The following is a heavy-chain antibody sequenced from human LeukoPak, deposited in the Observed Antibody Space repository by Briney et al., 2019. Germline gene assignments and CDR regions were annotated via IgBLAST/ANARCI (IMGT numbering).Heavy chain of an antibody. CDR1: GYTFTSYD. CDR3: ARDNGNYYDSSGYSCQH. CDR2: MNPNSGNT. Sequence: ASVKVSCKASGYTFTSYDINWVRQATGQGLGWMGWMNPNSGNTGYAQKFQGRVTMTRNTSISTAYMELSSLRSEDTAVYYCARDNGNYYDSSGYSCQHWGQGTLVTVSS. D-gene: IGHD3-22*01. J-gene: IGHJ1*01. V-gene: IGHV1-8*01.